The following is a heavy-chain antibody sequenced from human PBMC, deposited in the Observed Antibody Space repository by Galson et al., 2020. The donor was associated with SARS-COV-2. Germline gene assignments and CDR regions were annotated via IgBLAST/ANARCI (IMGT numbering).Heavy chain of an antibody. J-gene: IGHJ4*02. CDR1: GGSFSGYY. CDR3: ARSPLQGGVDY. V-gene: IGHV4-34*01. D-gene: IGHD3-16*01. Sequence: SETLSLPCAVYGGSFSGYYWSWIRQPPGKGLEWIGEINHSGSTNYNPSLKSRVTISVDTSKNQFSLKLSSVTAADTAVYYCARSPLQGGVDYWGQGTLVTVSS. CDR2: INHSGST.